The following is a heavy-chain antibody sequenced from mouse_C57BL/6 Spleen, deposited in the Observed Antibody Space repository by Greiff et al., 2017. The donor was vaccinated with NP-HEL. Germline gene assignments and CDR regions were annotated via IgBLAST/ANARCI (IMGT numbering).Heavy chain of an antibody. CDR1: GYTFTSYW. V-gene: IGHV1-72*01. D-gene: IGHD2-2*01. J-gene: IGHJ3*01. CDR2: LDPTCGGT. Sequence: QVQLQQPGAELVKPGASVKLSCKASGYTFTSYWLHWVKQRPGRGLEWIGRLDPTCGGTKYNEKFKSKATLTVDKPSRTADMQLSSLTSEDSAVYYCARGEDSWGYLFADWGQGTLVTGSA. CDR3: ARGEDSWGYLFAD.